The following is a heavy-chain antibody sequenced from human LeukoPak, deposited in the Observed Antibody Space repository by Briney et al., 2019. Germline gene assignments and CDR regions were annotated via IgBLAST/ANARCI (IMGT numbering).Heavy chain of an antibody. V-gene: IGHV3-30-3*01. CDR2: ISYDGAVT. CDR3: ARDLSEKYSSDY. J-gene: IGHJ4*02. Sequence: PGRSLRLSCAASGFTFRNYATHWARQAPGKGLEWVAFISYDGAVTYYADSVKGRFTISRDNSKSTLYLHMNSLRAEDTAVYYCARDLSEKYSSDYWGQGTLVTVSS. CDR1: GFTFRNYA. D-gene: IGHD2/OR15-2a*01.